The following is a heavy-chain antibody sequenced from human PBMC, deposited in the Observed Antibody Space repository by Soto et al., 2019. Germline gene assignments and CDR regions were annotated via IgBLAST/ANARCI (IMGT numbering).Heavy chain of an antibody. J-gene: IGHJ3*02. D-gene: IGHD1-1*01. V-gene: IGHV3-9*01. CDR3: AKDISTGPDAFGI. CDR1: GFTFDDYA. CDR2: ISWNSGSI. Sequence: PGGSLRLSCAASGFTFDDYAMHWVRQAPGKGLEWVSGISWNSGSIGYADSVKGRFTISRDNAKNSLYLQMNSLRAGDTALYYCAKDISTGPDAFGIWGQGTMVTVSS.